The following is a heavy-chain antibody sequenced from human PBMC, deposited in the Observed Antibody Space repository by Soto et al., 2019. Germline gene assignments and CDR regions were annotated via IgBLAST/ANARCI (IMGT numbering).Heavy chain of an antibody. CDR1: GFNFRAYW. CDR2: MNEDGSEI. D-gene: IGHD1-26*01. V-gene: IGHV3-7*03. Sequence: PGGSLRLSCVGSGFNFRAYWMSWVRQAPGKGLEWVATMNEDGSEIYYVGSVKGRFTISRDNSKSTLYLQMMSLRAEDTAVYYCAKDLYVQPPSGWFDPWGQGTVVTVSS. J-gene: IGHJ5*02. CDR3: AKDLYVQPPSGWFDP.